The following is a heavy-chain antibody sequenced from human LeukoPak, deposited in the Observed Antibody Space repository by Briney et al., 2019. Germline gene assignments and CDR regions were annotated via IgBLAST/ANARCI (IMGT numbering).Heavy chain of an antibody. D-gene: IGHD5-24*01. V-gene: IGHV3-74*01. CDR1: GFTFSSYW. J-gene: IGHJ3*01. CDR3: ASGDGHAFKV. CDR2: INSDGSST. Sequence: GGSLRLSCAASGFTFSSYWMHWVRQAPGKGLVWVSRINSDGSSTRNADSVKGRFTISRDNAKNTLYLQMNSLKAEDTAVYYCASGDGHAFKVWGQGTMVTVSS.